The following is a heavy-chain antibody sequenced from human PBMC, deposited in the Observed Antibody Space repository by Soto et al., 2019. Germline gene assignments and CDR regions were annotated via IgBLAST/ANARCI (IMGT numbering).Heavy chain of an antibody. V-gene: IGHV3-48*02. J-gene: IGHJ6*01. CDR1: GFTFSSYS. D-gene: IGHD3-10*01. CDR2: ISSSSSTI. Sequence: PGGSLRLSCAASGFTFSSYSLHWVHQAPGKGLEWVSDISSSSSTIYYAASVKGRVTISRDNAKNSLYLQINSLRDEDTPVYYCAGGVTAEMDLDVGGQGTTVTLSS. CDR3: AGGVTAEMDLDV.